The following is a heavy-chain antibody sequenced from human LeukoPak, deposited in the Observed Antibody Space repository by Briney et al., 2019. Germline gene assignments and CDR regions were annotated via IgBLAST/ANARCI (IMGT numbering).Heavy chain of an antibody. D-gene: IGHD2-2*01. V-gene: IGHV3-23*01. Sequence: GGSLRLSCAASGFTFSSYAMSWVRQAPGKGLEWVSAISGSGGSTYYADSVKGRFTISRDNSKNTLYLQMNSLRAEDTAVYYCAKDCSSTSCYYYYGMDVWGQGITVTVSS. CDR3: AKDCSSTSCYYYYGMDV. CDR2: ISGSGGST. CDR1: GFTFSSYA. J-gene: IGHJ6*02.